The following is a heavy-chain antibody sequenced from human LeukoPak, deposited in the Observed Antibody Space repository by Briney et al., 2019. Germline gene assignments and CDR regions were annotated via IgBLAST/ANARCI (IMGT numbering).Heavy chain of an antibody. V-gene: IGHV3-23*01. J-gene: IGHJ4*02. D-gene: IGHD6-19*01. CDR3: AKSPPSSGRSPFGY. CDR2: ISGSGGST. CDR1: GFTFSSYS. Sequence: GGSLRLSCAASGFTFSSYSMNWVRQAPGKGLEWVSAISGSGGSTYYADSVKGRFTISRDNSKNTLYLQMNSLRAEDTAVYYCAKSPPSSGRSPFGYWGQGTLVTVSS.